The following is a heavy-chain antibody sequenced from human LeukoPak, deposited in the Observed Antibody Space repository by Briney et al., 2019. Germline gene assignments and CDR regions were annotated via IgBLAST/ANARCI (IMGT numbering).Heavy chain of an antibody. CDR2: INPSGSYT. CDR1: GYTFTGYY. D-gene: IGHD2-15*01. Sequence: ASVKVSCKASGYTFTGYYMHWVRQAPGQGLEWMGIINPSGSYTSYAQKFQGRVTMTRDTSTSTVYMEPSSLRSEDTAVYYCARDNSGGSTWWFDPWGQGTLVTVSS. CDR3: ARDNSGGSTWWFDP. J-gene: IGHJ5*02. V-gene: IGHV1-46*01.